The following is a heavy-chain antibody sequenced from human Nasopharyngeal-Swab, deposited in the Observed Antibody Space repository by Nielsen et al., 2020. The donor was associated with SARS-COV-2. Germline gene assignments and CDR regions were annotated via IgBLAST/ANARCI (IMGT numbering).Heavy chain of an antibody. CDR1: GFTFSSYW. J-gene: IGHJ5*02. Sequence: GESLKTSCAASGFTFSSYWMHWGRHVPGKGLVWVSRINEDGSITNYADSVEGRFTISRDNAKNTLFLQMKSLRAEDTAVYYCGRDLGGGFDTWGQGTLVTVSS. D-gene: IGHD3-16*01. CDR3: GRDLGGGFDT. CDR2: INEDGSIT. V-gene: IGHV3-74*01.